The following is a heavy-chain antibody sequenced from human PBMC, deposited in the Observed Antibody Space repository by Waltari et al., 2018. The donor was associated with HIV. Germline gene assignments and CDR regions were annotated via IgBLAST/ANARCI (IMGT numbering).Heavy chain of an antibody. V-gene: IGHV3-21*01. CDR3: ARDMATFTGAYYFDT. CDR2: ISSGSSFI. CDR1: GFSFGSLS. Sequence: EVQLMESGGRLVKPGGSLRLSCAASGFSFGSLSLRWVRQAPGKGLEWVASISSGSSFITYSGSVKGRFTISRGNAENSLDLQMNSLRAEDTAVYYCARDMATFTGAYYFDTWGQGTLVTVSS. J-gene: IGHJ4*02. D-gene: IGHD5-12*01.